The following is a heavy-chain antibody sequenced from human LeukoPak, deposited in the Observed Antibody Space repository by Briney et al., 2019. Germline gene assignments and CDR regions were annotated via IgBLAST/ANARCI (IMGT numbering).Heavy chain of an antibody. Sequence: SVKVSCKASGGTFSSYAISWVRQAPGQGLEWMGRIIPILGIANYAQKFQGRVTITADKSTSTAYMELSSLRSEDTAVYYCARGESRSTITMVRGGYYYYGMDVWGQGTTVTVSS. CDR3: ARGESRSTITMVRGGYYYYGMDV. V-gene: IGHV1-69*04. CDR2: IIPILGIA. D-gene: IGHD3-10*01. J-gene: IGHJ6*02. CDR1: GGTFSSYA.